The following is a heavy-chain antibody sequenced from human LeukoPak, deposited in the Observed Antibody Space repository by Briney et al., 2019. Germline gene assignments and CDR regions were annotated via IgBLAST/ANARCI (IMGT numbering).Heavy chain of an antibody. Sequence: PGGSLRLSCAASGFTFSDNYMNWIRQAPGKGLEWVSYISSSGSTIKYADSVKGRFTISRDNAKNSLYLQMNSLRADDTAVYYCARVRYSGYDRDAFDIWGQGTMVTVSS. CDR3: ARVRYSGYDRDAFDI. CDR2: ISSSGSTI. V-gene: IGHV3-11*01. D-gene: IGHD5-12*01. CDR1: GFTFSDNY. J-gene: IGHJ3*02.